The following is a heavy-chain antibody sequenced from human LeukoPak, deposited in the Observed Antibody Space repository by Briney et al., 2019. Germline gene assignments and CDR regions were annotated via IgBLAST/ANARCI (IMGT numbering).Heavy chain of an antibody. V-gene: IGHV3-23*01. D-gene: IGHD1-26*01. CDR1: GFTFSSYA. Sequence: GGSLRLSCAASGFTFSSYAMSWVRQAPGKGLEWVSAISGGGGSTYYAASVKGRFTISRDNSKNTLYLQMNSLRAEDTAVYYCAKGSPYSGSYYGFDYWGQGTLVTVSS. CDR2: ISGGGGST. CDR3: AKGSPYSGSYYGFDY. J-gene: IGHJ4*02.